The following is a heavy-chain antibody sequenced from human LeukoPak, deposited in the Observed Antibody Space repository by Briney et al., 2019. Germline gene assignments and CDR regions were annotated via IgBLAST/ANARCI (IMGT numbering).Heavy chain of an antibody. J-gene: IGHJ3*02. D-gene: IGHD1-14*01. CDR3: ARDGLSHRAFDI. Sequence: SETLSLTCTVSGGSISNYYWSWIRQPAGKGLEWIGRIYTSGSTNYNPSLKSRVTMSVDTSKNQFSLKLSSVTAADTAVYYCARDGLSHRAFDIWGQGTMVTVSS. V-gene: IGHV4-4*07. CDR1: GGSISNYY. CDR2: IYTSGST.